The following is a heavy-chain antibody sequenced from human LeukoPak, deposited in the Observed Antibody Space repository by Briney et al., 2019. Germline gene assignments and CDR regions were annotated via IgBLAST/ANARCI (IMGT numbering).Heavy chain of an antibody. Sequence: QTGGSLRLSCAASGFTVSSNYMSWVRQAPEKGLEWVSVIYSGGSTYYADSVKGRFTISRDNSKNTLYLQMNSLRAEDTAVYYCARDPWGNGASDIWGQGTMVTVSS. J-gene: IGHJ3*02. V-gene: IGHV3-66*01. CDR2: IYSGGST. CDR1: GFTVSSNY. D-gene: IGHD3-16*01. CDR3: ARDPWGNGASDI.